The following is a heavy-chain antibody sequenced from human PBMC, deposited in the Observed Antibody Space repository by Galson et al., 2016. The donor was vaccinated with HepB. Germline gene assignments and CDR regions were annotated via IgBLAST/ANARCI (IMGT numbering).Heavy chain of an antibody. V-gene: IGHV3-73*01. J-gene: IGHJ5*02. D-gene: IGHD6-19*01. CDR2: IERIATGDAT. Sequence: SLRLSCAASGFIFSESAVHWVRQASGKGLEWVCRIERIATGDATEFSGSVKVRFTISSADSTSTAYLKMNSLKNEDMAVYYCTRDAGWHTWLDPWGRGTPVPVSS. CDR1: GFIFSESA. CDR3: TRDAGWHTWLDP.